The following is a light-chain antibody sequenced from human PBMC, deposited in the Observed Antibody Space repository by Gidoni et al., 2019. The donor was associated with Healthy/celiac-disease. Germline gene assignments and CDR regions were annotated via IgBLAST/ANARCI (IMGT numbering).Light chain of an antibody. CDR3: QQYYSIPVT. Sequence: DIVMTQSPDSLAVSLGERATINCKSSQSVLYSSNNKNYLAWYQQKPGQPPKLLIYWASTRESGVPDRFSGSGSGTDFTLTISSQQAEDVAVYYCQQYYSIPVTFXQXTKLXIK. CDR1: QSVLYSSNNKNY. J-gene: IGKJ2*01. V-gene: IGKV4-1*01. CDR2: WAS.